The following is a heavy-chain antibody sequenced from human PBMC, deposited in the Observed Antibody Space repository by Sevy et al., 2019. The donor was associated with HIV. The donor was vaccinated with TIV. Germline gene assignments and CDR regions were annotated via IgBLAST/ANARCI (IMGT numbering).Heavy chain of an antibody. J-gene: IGHJ3*02. CDR2: ISYDGGKK. Sequence: GGSLRLSCAVSGFTFNAYDMHWVRQAPGKGLEYMALISYDGGKKYDADSVKGRFTISRDNSENTLYLQMNNLRAEDTAVYYCAKDLYYDILTGDATDAFDMWGQWTMVTVSS. V-gene: IGHV3-30*18. D-gene: IGHD3-9*01. CDR3: AKDLYYDILTGDATDAFDM. CDR1: GFTFNAYD.